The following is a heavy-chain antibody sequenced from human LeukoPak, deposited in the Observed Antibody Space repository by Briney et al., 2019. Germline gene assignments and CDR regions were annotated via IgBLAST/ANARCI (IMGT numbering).Heavy chain of an antibody. CDR2: IYYSGST. CDR3: VRDTRAGGYQYYFDY. J-gene: IGHJ4*02. V-gene: IGHV4-59*01. Sequence: SETLSLTCTVSGGSINSYYWSWIRQPPGRGLEWIGYIYYSGSTNYNPSLKSRVTISVDTSKNQFSLKLSFVTAADTAVYYCVRDTRAGGYQYYFDYWGQGTLVTVSS. CDR1: GGSINSYY. D-gene: IGHD6-13*01.